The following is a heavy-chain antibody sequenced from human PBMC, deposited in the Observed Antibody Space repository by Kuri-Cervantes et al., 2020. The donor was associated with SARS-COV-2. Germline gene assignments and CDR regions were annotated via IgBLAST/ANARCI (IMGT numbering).Heavy chain of an antibody. V-gene: IGHV3-64D*06. CDR3: VTRGGSEAFDV. CDR2: ISSNGETT. J-gene: IGHJ3*01. CDR1: GFTFNAYS. D-gene: IGHD1-1*01. Sequence: GGSLRLSCSASGFTFNAYSMLWVRQAPGKGLEYVSAISSNGETTYYADSVKGRFIISRDNSKNTLFLQMSGLRAEDTAVYFCVTRGGSEAFDVWGQGTMVTVSS.